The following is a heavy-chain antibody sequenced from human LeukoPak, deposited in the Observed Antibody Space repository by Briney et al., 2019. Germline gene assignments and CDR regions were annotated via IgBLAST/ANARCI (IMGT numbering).Heavy chain of an antibody. CDR1: GGTFSSYA. J-gene: IGHJ3*02. CDR3: AREFGSTSLKNAFDI. D-gene: IGHD2-2*01. Sequence: SVKVSCKASGGTFSSYAISWVRQAPGQGLEWMGGIIPIFGTANYAQKFQGRVTITADKSTSAAYMELSSLRSEDTAVYYCAREFGSTSLKNAFDIWGQGTMVTVSS. V-gene: IGHV1-69*06. CDR2: IIPIFGTA.